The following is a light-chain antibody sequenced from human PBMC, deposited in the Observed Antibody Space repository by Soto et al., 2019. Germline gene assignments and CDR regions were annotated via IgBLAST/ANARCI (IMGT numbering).Light chain of an antibody. CDR2: DVT. CDR1: SSDIGDYDY. CDR3: SSHAGTYPGV. V-gene: IGLV2-14*01. J-gene: IGLJ3*02. Sequence: QLVLTQPASVSGSPGQSITISCTGTSSDIGDYDYVSWYQHLPGKAPKLLIFDVTHRPSGVSDRFSGSKSGNTASLTISGVRPEDEADYYCSSHAGTYPGVFGGGTKLTVL.